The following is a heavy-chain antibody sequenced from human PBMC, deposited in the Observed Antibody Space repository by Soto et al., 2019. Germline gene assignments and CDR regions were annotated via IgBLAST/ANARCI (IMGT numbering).Heavy chain of an antibody. J-gene: IGHJ6*02. Sequence: GGSLRLSCAASGFTFDDYTMHWVRQAPGKGLEWVSLISWDGGSTYYADYVKGRYTIYRDNSKNSLYLKMNSLRTEDTALYYCAKDISSCDYDSSGYYPYYYYGMDVWGQGTTVTVSS. V-gene: IGHV3-43*01. D-gene: IGHD3-22*01. CDR1: GFTFDDYT. CDR3: AKDISSCDYDSSGYYPYYYYGMDV. CDR2: ISWDGGST.